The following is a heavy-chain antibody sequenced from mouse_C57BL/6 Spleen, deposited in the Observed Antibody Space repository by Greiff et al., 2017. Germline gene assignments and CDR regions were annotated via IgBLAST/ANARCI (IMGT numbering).Heavy chain of an antibody. CDR3: ARIRDAIDY. D-gene: IGHD3-3*01. CDR2: ISDGGSYT. V-gene: IGHV5-4*01. Sequence: EVQLQESGGGLVKPGGSLKLSCAASGFTFSSYAMSWVRQTPEKRLEWVATISDGGSYTYYPENVKGRFTISRDNAKNNLYLQMSHLKSEDTAMYYCARIRDAIDYWGQGTSVTVSS. J-gene: IGHJ4*01. CDR1: GFTFSSYA.